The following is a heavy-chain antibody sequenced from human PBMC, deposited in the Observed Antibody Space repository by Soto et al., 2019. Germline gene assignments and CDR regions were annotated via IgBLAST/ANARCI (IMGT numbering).Heavy chain of an antibody. V-gene: IGHV4-4*02. CDR2: IYHSGST. J-gene: IGHJ4*02. CDR1: GGSITSSNW. D-gene: IGHD3-10*01. CDR3: ARDTGVTRSFDY. Sequence: QVQLQESGPGLVKPSGTLSLTCAVSGGSITSSNWWHWVRQPPGKGLEWIGEIYHSGSTNYNPSLKSRVTISVDKSNNQFSLKLSSVTAADTALYYCARDTGVTRSFDYWGQGTLVTVSS.